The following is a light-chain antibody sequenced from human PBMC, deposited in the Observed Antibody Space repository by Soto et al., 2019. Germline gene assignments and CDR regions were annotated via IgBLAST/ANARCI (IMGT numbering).Light chain of an antibody. J-gene: IGKJ3*01. CDR3: QQYGNSLLFT. V-gene: IGKV3-20*01. CDR2: GVS. Sequence: EIVLTQSPDTLSLSPGERATLSCRASQSVSSSYLAWYQQKPGQAPRLLIYGVSRRATGIPDRFSGSGSGTDFTLTINRLEPEDFAVYYCQQYGNSLLFTFGPGTKVDIK. CDR1: QSVSSSY.